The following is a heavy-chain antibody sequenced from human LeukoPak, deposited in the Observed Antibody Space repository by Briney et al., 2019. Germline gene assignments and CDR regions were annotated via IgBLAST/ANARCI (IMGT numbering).Heavy chain of an antibody. D-gene: IGHD2-2*01. V-gene: IGHV3-23*01. CDR2: ISGSGVTT. CDR1: GFTFSSYA. J-gene: IGHJ4*02. CDR3: ARLSRVVVI. Sequence: GGSLRLSCAASGFTFSSYAMSWVRQAPGKGLEWVSAISGSGVTTYYADSVKGRFTISRDNSKNTLYLQMNSLRAEDTAVYYCARLSRVVVIWGQGTLVTVSS.